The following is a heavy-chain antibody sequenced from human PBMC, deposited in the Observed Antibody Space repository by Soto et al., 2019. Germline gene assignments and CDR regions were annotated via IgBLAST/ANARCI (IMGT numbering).Heavy chain of an antibody. CDR1: GLTVSRNY. CDR2: IYRDGST. Sequence: EMQLVESGGGLVQPGGSLRLSCGASGLTVSRNYLSWVRQAPGKGLEWVSLIYRDGSTYYADSVKGRFTISRDKSKNTLYLQMNSLRAEDTAVYYCVRMVGVVTSYYFDYCGQGTQVTVSS. D-gene: IGHD3-3*01. J-gene: IGHJ4*02. CDR3: VRMVGVVTSYYFDY. V-gene: IGHV3-66*01.